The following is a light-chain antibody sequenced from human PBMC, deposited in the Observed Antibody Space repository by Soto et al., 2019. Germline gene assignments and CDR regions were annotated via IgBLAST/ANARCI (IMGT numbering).Light chain of an antibody. V-gene: IGKV3-20*01. Sequence: EIDLSRSRCTLSPSHGERATLSCRASQSVSNNYLAWYQQKPGQAPRLLIYGASNRATGIPDRFSGSGSGTDFTLTISRLEPEDFAVYYCQQYGSSGTFGQGTKVDIK. CDR3: QQYGSSGT. CDR2: GAS. CDR1: QSVSNNY. J-gene: IGKJ1*01.